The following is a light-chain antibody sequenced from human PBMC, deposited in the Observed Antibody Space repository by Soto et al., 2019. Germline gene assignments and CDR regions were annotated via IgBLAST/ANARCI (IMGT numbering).Light chain of an antibody. Sequence: QSALTQPPSAYGSPGQSVTISCTGTSSDVGGYNYVSWYQQHPGKAPKLMIYEVSKRPSGVPDRFSGSKSGNTASLTVSGLQAEDEADYYCSSYAGSNAYVFGTGTKLTVL. CDR2: EVS. J-gene: IGLJ1*01. CDR1: SSDVGGYNY. CDR3: SSYAGSNAYV. V-gene: IGLV2-8*01.